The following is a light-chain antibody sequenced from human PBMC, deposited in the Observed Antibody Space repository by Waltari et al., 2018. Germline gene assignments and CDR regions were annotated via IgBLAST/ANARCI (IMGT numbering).Light chain of an antibody. CDR2: EVS. J-gene: IGLJ1*01. CDR1: RADVGDFNY. V-gene: IGLV2-14*01. CDR3: SSKTSASGV. Sequence: QSALTQPASVSGSPGQSLTTSCTGTRADVGDFNYVPWYQQYPGKAPQLMSYEVSFRPSGISNRFSGSKSGNTATLTISGLQAEDEADYYCSSKTSASGVFGTGTTVTVL.